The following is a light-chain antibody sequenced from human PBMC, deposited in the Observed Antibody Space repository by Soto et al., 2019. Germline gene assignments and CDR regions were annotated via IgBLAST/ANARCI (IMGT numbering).Light chain of an antibody. J-gene: IGLJ2*01. Sequence: QSVLTQPPSASGTPGQRVTISCSGSNSNIGSNTVNWYQQLPGTAPKLLIYNNYQRPSGVPDRISGSKSGTSASLAISGLQSEDEAAYYCAAWDSLNAVTFGGGTKLTVL. CDR3: AAWDSLNAVT. CDR2: NNY. CDR1: NSNIGSNT. V-gene: IGLV1-44*01.